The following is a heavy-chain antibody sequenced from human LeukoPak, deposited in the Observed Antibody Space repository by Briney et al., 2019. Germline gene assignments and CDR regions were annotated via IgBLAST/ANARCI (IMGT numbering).Heavy chain of an antibody. V-gene: IGHV3-21*01. D-gene: IGHD6-13*01. CDR3: ARGYSSSPNWFDP. CDR1: GFTFSSYS. J-gene: IGHJ5*02. Sequence: GGSLRLSCAASGFTFSSYSMNWVRQAPGKGLEWVSSISSSSSYIYYADSVKGRFTISRDNAKNSLYLQMNSLRAEVTAVYYCARGYSSSPNWFDPWGQGTLVTVSS. CDR2: ISSSSSYI.